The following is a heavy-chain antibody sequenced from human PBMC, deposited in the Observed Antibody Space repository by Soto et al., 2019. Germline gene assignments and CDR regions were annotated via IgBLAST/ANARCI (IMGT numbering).Heavy chain of an antibody. Sequence: SETLSLTCAVYGGSFSAFYWSWIRQPPGKELEWIGEVNPTGTTKYNPSLKSRVTMSLDTSKKQFSLNLNSMTAADTALYYCARSREQWLVDAFDIWGQGTMVTVSS. J-gene: IGHJ3*02. D-gene: IGHD6-19*01. CDR2: VNPTGTT. CDR1: GGSFSAFY. CDR3: ARSREQWLVDAFDI. V-gene: IGHV4-34*01.